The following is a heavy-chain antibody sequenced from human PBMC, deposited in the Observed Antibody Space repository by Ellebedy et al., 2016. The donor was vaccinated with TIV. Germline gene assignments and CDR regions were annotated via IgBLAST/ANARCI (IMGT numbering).Heavy chain of an antibody. CDR1: GFTFGSYA. J-gene: IGHJ6*02. CDR3: AKPTPGHCISTTCSPKSYNAMDV. Sequence: GESLKISCAAPGFTFGSYAMSWVRQAPGQGLEWVSGIVGGGAERYADSVKGRFTISRDNSKNTVDLQMNNLRAEDTAIYYCAKPTPGHCISTTCSPKSYNAMDVWGQGTTVTVSS. D-gene: IGHD2-2*01. CDR2: IVGGGA. V-gene: IGHV3-23*01.